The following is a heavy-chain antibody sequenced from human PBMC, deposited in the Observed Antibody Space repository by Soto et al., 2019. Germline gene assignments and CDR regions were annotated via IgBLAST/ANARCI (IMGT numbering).Heavy chain of an antibody. Sequence: QVQLQESGPGLVKPSQTLSLTCTVSGGSISSGGYYWSWIRQHPGKGLEWIGYIYYSGSTYYNPSLNSLVTISVDTPKNQCTLKLSSLTDAVTAMYYCAPEGSVTYLPTTFHYWSQGTLVTVSS. CDR3: APEGSVTYLPTTFHY. CDR2: IYYSGST. J-gene: IGHJ4*02. V-gene: IGHV4-31*01. CDR1: GGSISSGGYY. D-gene: IGHD3-10*01.